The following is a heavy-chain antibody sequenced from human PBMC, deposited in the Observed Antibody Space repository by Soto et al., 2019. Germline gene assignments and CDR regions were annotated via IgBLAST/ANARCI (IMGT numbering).Heavy chain of an antibody. CDR3: ARLEGLATISYYFDF. J-gene: IGHJ4*02. V-gene: IGHV4-39*01. CDR2: IYYRGNT. CDR1: GDSINSDKYY. Sequence: QLQESGPGLVKPSETLSLTRSVSGDSINSDKYYWGWIRQPPGKGLEWIGSIYYRGNTYYNPSLQTRVTISLDKSKSQFSLRLNSVTAADSAVYFCARLEGLATISYYFDFWGQGAQVTVSS. D-gene: IGHD3-9*01.